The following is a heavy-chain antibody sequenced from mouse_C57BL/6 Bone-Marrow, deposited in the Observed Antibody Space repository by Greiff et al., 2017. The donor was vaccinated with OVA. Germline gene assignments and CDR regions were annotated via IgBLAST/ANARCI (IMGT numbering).Heavy chain of an antibody. CDR3: ASHYGGDYAMDY. Sequence: QVQLKQSGAELVKPGASVKLSCKASGYTFTSYWMHWVKQRPGQGLEWIGMIHPNRGSTNYNEKFKSKATLTVDKSSSTAYMQLSSLTSEDSAVYYCASHYGGDYAMDYWGQGTSVTVSS. CDR2: IHPNRGST. CDR1: GYTFTSYW. J-gene: IGHJ4*01. V-gene: IGHV1-64*01. D-gene: IGHD1-1*02.